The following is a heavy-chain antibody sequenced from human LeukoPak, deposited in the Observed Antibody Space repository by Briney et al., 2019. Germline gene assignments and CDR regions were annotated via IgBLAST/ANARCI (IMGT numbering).Heavy chain of an antibody. CDR3: AGVTAHSSSWSNYYYYMDV. CDR2: IYYSGST. CDR1: GGSISSHY. J-gene: IGHJ6*03. V-gene: IGHV4-59*11. Sequence: SETLSLTCTVSGGSISSHYWSWIRQPPGKGLEWIGYIYYSGSTNYNPSLKSRVTRSVDTSKNQFSLKLGSVTAADTAVYYCAGVTAHSSSWSNYYYYMDVWGKGTTVTVSS. D-gene: IGHD6-13*01.